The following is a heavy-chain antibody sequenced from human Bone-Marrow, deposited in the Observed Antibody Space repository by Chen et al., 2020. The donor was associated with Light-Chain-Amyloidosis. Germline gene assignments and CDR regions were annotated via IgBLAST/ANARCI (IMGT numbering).Heavy chain of an antibody. D-gene: IGHD6-19*01. J-gene: IGHJ4*02. CDR2: VDGSGANT. CDR1: GFTFRSYA. Sequence: EVQLLESGGGLVQPGGSLRLSCAASGFTFRSYAMSWVRQAPGKGLEWVSTVDGSGANTWYADSVKGRFTISRDDSRNTLSLQMNSLRDEDTAVYYCAKDWGPGSGWPFDYWGQGTLVTVSS. CDR3: AKDWGPGSGWPFDY. V-gene: IGHV3-23*01.